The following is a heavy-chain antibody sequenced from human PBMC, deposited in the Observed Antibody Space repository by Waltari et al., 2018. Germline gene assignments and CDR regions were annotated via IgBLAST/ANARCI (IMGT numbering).Heavy chain of an antibody. CDR3: AKEGYSSSWYVVAPKPFDY. CDR2: ISGSGGST. V-gene: IGHV3-23*01. CDR1: GFTFSSYA. D-gene: IGHD6-13*01. J-gene: IGHJ4*02. Sequence: EVQLLESGGGLVQPGGSLRLSCAASGFTFSSYAMSWVRQAPGKGLEWVSAISGSGGSTDSADSVKGRFTISRDKSKNPLYLQMNSLRAEDTAVYYCAKEGYSSSWYVVAPKPFDYWGQGTLVTVSS.